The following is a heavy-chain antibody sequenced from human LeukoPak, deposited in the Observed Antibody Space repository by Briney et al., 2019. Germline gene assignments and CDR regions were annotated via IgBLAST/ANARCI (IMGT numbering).Heavy chain of an antibody. CDR1: GGSFSGYY. Sequence: SETLSLTCAVYGGSFSGYYWSWIRQPPGKGLEWIGEINPSGSTNYNPSLKSRVTISVDTSKNQFSLKLSSVTAADTAVYYCARRVEGYCSGGSCYSYSYYMDVWGKGTTVTVSS. D-gene: IGHD2-15*01. J-gene: IGHJ6*03. V-gene: IGHV4-34*01. CDR2: INPSGST. CDR3: ARRVEGYCSGGSCYSYSYYMDV.